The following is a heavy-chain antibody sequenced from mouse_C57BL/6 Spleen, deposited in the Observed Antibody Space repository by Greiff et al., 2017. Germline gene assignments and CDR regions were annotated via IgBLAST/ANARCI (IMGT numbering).Heavy chain of an antibody. V-gene: IGHV1-5*01. J-gene: IGHJ3*01. CDR2: IYPGNSDT. Sequence: VQLKQSGPVLARPGASVKMSCKPSGYTFTSYWMHWVKQRPGQGLAWIGAIYPGNSDTSYNQKFKCKAKLTAVTSASTAYMELSSLTNADSAVYYLTREWYSNPFAYWGQGTLVTVSA. D-gene: IGHD2-5*01. CDR1: GYTFTSYW. CDR3: TREWYSNPFAY.